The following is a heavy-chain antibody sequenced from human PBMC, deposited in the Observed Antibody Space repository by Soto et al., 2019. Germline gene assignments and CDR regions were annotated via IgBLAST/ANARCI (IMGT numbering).Heavy chain of an antibody. CDR2: IIPIFGTA. Sequence: VQLVQSGAEVKKPGSSVKVSCKASGGTFSSYAISWVRQAPGQGLEWMGGIIPIFGTANYAQKFQGRVTITADESTSTAYMELSSLRSEDTAVYYCASGESNSGLDPTRVWFDPWGQGTLVTVSS. J-gene: IGHJ5*02. V-gene: IGHV1-69*01. D-gene: IGHD6-25*01. CDR3: ASGESNSGLDPTRVWFDP. CDR1: GGTFSSYA.